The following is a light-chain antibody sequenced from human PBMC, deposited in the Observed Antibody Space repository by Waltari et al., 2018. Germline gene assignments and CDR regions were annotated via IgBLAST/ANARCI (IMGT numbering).Light chain of an antibody. J-gene: IGLJ3*02. CDR3: QSYDTNIRV. V-gene: IGLV6-57*01. CDR1: RGSLFTNS. CDR2: EDN. Sequence: NFLLTQPHSVSASPWTTVTLSCTRSRGSLFTNSVPSYQQRPGSPPSIIMYEDNKRPSGVPDRFSGSIDSSSNSASLTISGLKTEDEADYYCQSYDTNIRVFGGGTKLTVL.